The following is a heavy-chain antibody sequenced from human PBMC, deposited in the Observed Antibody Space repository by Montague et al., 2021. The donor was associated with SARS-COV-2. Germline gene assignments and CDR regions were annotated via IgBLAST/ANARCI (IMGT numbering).Heavy chain of an antibody. V-gene: IGHV3-48*03. D-gene: IGHD3-10*01. CDR2: ISSSGSTI. J-gene: IGHJ4*02. Sequence: SLRLSCAASGFTFRTYEMNWVRQAPGKGLEWVSYISSSGSTIYFADSVKGRFNISRDNAKKSLYPQMNSMRAEETAVYYCARDGRFGGLDYWGQGTLVIVSS. CDR1: GFTFRTYE. CDR3: ARDGRFGGLDY.